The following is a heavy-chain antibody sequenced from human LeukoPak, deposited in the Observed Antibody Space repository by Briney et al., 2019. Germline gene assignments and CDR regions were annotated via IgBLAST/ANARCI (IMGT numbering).Heavy chain of an antibody. J-gene: IGHJ4*02. Sequence: GGSLRPSCAASGFTFSSYGMHWVRQAPGKGLEWVTFIHSDGSNKYYADSVKGRFTISRDNSKNTLYLQMSSLRAEDTAVYYCAKMVWVGESTNDYWGPGTLVTVSS. CDR2: IHSDGSNK. D-gene: IGHD3-10*01. CDR3: AKMVWVGESTNDY. V-gene: IGHV3-30*02. CDR1: GFTFSSYG.